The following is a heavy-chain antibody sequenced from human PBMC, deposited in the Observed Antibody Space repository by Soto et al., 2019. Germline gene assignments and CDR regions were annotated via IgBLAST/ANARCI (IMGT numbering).Heavy chain of an antibody. CDR2: ISDSGATS. D-gene: IGHD1-26*01. V-gene: IGHV3-23*01. CDR1: GCSLSSHA. Sequence: GGSLRLSCVASGCSLSSHAVSWVRQTPEKGLEWVSSISDSGATSSYADFVKGRFTVSRDNSRNTLYLQMDSLRVEDTAVYYCAKVKYYSVRGGNPPVGYWGQGTVVTVSS. J-gene: IGHJ4*02. CDR3: AKVKYYSVRGGNPPVGY.